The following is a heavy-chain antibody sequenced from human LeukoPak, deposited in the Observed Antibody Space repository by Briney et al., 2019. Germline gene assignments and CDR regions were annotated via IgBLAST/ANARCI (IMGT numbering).Heavy chain of an antibody. CDR2: INPSGGST. J-gene: IGHJ4*02. D-gene: IGHD3-22*01. V-gene: IGHV1-46*01. CDR3: AIPNPADYYDSSGYFDY. CDR1: GYTFTSYY. Sequence: ASVRVSCKASGYTFTSYYMHWVRQAPGQGLEWMGIINPSGGSTSYAQKFQGRVTMTRDMSTSTVYMELSSLRSEDTAVYYCAIPNPADYYDSSGYFDYWGQGALVTVSS.